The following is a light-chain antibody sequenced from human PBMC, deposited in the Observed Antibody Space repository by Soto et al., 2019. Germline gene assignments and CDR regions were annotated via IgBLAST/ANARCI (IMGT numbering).Light chain of an antibody. CDR3: QSYDSRLSGSV. V-gene: IGLV1-40*01. CDR1: SSNIGAGYD. J-gene: IGLJ2*01. Sequence: QAVVTQPPSVSGAPGQRVTISCTGSSSNIGAGYDVHWYQQLPGTAPKLVMFGNNNRPSGVPDRFSGSKSGTSASLAITGLQAEDEADYYCQSYDSRLSGSVFGGGTKLTVL. CDR2: GNN.